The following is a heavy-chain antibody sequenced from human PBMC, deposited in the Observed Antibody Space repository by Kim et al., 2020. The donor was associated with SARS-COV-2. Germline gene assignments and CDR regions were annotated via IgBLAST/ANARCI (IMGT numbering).Heavy chain of an antibody. CDR3: ARAGLELRYYYYGMDV. J-gene: IGHJ6*02. V-gene: IGHV1-2*02. D-gene: IGHD1-7*01. Sequence: KLQGRVTMTRDTSISTAYMELSRLRSDDTAVYYCARAGLELRYYYYGMDVWGQGTTVTVSS.